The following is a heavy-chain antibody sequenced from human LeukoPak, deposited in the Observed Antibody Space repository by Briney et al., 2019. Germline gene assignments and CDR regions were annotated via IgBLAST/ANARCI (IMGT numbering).Heavy chain of an antibody. CDR1: GFTFSSYS. V-gene: IGHV3-21*01. CDR2: ISSSSSYI. J-gene: IGHJ3*02. CDR3: ARETRGKSSSWARGAFDI. D-gene: IGHD6-13*01. Sequence: GGSLRLSCAASGFTFSSYSMNWVRQAPGKGLEWVSSISSSSSYIYYADSVKGRFTISRDNAKNSLYLQMNSLRAEDTAVYYCARETRGKSSSWARGAFDIWGQGTMVTVSS.